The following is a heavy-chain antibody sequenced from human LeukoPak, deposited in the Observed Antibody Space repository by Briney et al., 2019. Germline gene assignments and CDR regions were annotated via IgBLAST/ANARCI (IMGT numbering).Heavy chain of an antibody. D-gene: IGHD4/OR15-4a*01. CDR2: IYYSGST. J-gene: IGHJ5*02. CDR1: GGSISSGGYY. V-gene: IGHV4-31*03. CDR3: ARDPNGDNWFDP. Sequence: SETLSLTCTVPGGSISSGGYYWSWIRQHPGEGLEWIGYIYYSGSTYYNPSLKSRITISVDTSKNQFSLNLSSVTAADTAVYYCARDPNGDNWFDPWGQGTLVTVSS.